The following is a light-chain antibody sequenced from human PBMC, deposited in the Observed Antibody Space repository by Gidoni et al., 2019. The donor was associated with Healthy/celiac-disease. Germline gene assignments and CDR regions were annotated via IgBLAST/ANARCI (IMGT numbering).Light chain of an antibody. Sequence: IQMTQSPSSLSASVGDRVTITCQASQDISNYLNWYQQKPGKAPKLLIYDASNLETGGPSRFSGSGSGTDFTFTISSLQPEDIATYYCQQYDNLPLWTFXQXTKVEIK. CDR1: QDISNY. CDR2: DAS. V-gene: IGKV1-33*01. J-gene: IGKJ1*01. CDR3: QQYDNLPLWT.